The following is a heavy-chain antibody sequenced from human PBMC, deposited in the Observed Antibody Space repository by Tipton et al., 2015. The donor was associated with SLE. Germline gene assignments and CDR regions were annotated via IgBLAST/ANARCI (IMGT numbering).Heavy chain of an antibody. V-gene: IGHV4-31*03. D-gene: IGHD6-13*01. Sequence: TLSLTCNVSGVSITSGGYYWTWIRQHPEKGLEWIAYIYDSGSAHYNPSLKNRLSTSLDTSKNQFSLKLSSVTAADTAVYYCARRRGSSWYEDYFDYWGQGTLVTVSS. J-gene: IGHJ4*02. CDR3: ARRRGSSWYEDYFDY. CDR1: GVSITSGGYY. CDR2: IYDSGSA.